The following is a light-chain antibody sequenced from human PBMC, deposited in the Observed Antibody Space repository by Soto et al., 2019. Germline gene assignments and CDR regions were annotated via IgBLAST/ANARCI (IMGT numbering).Light chain of an antibody. CDR3: SSYTRRSTYV. CDR2: DVS. J-gene: IGLJ1*01. CDR1: SSDVGSYNV. Sequence: QSVLTQPASVSGSPGQSITIPCSGTSSDVGSYNVVSWYQQHLGKAPKLVIYDVSNRPSGVSPRFSGAKSGNTASLTIAGLQAEDEADYYCSSYTRRSTYVFGTGTKLTVL. V-gene: IGLV2-14*03.